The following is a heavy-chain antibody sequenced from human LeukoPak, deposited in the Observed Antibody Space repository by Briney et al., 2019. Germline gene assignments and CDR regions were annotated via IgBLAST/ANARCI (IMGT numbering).Heavy chain of an antibody. CDR2: IIPIFGIA. J-gene: IGHJ6*01. D-gene: IGHD3-10*01. Sequence: SVKVSCTASGGTFSSYAISWVRHAPGQGLEWMGRIIPIFGIANYAQKFQGRVTITADKSTSTAYMELSSVRSEDTAVYYCAREWRGSYYYGMDVWGQGTTVTVSS. CDR1: GGTFSSYA. CDR3: AREWRGSYYYGMDV. V-gene: IGHV1-69*04.